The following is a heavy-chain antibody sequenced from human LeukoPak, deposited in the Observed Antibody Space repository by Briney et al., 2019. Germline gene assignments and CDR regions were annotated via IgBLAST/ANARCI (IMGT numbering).Heavy chain of an antibody. CDR3: TTDLLYGDPEI. CDR1: GFTFSNAW. Sequence: PGGSLRLSCAASGFTFSNAWMSWVRQAPGKGLEWVGRIKSKTDGGTTDYAAPVKGRFTIPRDDSKNTLYLQMNSLKTEDTAVYYCTTDLLYGDPEIWGQGTLVTVSS. J-gene: IGHJ4*02. CDR2: IKSKTDGGTT. D-gene: IGHD4-17*01. V-gene: IGHV3-15*01.